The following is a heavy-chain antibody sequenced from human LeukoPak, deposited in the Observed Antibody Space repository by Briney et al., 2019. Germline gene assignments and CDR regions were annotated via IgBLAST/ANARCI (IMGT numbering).Heavy chain of an antibody. D-gene: IGHD3-3*01. CDR3: ARGYYDFWSGYYYYYGMDV. Sequence: KPSETLSLTCAVYGGSFSGYYWSWIRQPPGKGLEWIGRIYTSGSTNYNPSLKSRVTMSVDTSKNQFSLKLSSVTAADTAVYYCARGYYDFWSGYYYYYGMDVWGQGTTVTVSS. CDR2: IYTSGST. CDR1: GGSFSGYY. J-gene: IGHJ6*02. V-gene: IGHV4-59*10.